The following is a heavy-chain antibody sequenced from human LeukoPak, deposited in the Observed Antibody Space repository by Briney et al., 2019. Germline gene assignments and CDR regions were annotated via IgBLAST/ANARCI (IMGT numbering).Heavy chain of an antibody. V-gene: IGHV3-48*01. J-gene: IGHJ3*02. CDR2: ISSSSSTI. CDR3: VREAQGYAFDI. CDR1: GFTLSSYG. Sequence: PGGSLRLSCAASGFTLSSYGMTWVRQAPGKGLEWVSYISSSSSTIYYADSVKGRFTISRDNAKNSLYLQLNSLRAEDTAVYYCVREAQGYAFDIWGQGTMVTVSS.